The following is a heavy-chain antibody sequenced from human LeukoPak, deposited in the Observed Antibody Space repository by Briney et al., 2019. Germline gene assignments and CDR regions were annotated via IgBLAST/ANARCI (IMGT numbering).Heavy chain of an antibody. D-gene: IGHD3-10*01. CDR2: ISSSSSYI. V-gene: IGHV3-21*01. J-gene: IGHJ4*02. CDR3: ARDELLWFGELLHSSSDY. CDR1: ALTFSTYS. Sequence: GGSLRLSCAASALTFSTYSMNWVRQAPGKGLEWVSSISSSSSYIYYADSVKGRFTISRDNAKNSLYLQMNSLRAEDTAVYYCARDELLWFGELLHSSSDYWGQGTLVTVSS.